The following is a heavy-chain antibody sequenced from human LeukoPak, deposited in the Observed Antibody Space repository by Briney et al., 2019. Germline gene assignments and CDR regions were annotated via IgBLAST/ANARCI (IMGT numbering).Heavy chain of an antibody. CDR1: GFTFSSYA. V-gene: IGHV3-23*01. Sequence: QSGGSLRLSCAASGFTFSSYAMSWVRQAPGKGLEWASAISGSGGSKYYADSVKGRFTISRDNSKNTLYLQMNSLRAEDTAVYYCAKPGQAPVAVPSNFDYWGQGTLVTVSS. CDR3: AKPGQAPVAVPSNFDY. J-gene: IGHJ4*02. CDR2: ISGSGGSK. D-gene: IGHD6-19*01.